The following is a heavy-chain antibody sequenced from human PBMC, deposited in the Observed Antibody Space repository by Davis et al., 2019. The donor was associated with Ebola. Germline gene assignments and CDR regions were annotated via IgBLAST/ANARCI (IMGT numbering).Heavy chain of an antibody. CDR3: ARGNDDYLSLDY. CDR1: GGSISNHY. J-gene: IGHJ4*02. D-gene: IGHD4-17*01. Sequence: SETLSLTCIVSGGSISNHYWSWIRQPPGKGLEWIGYVYYSGYTDYNPSLKNRVTISVDTSKDQFSLRLKSVTAADTAVYYCARGNDDYLSLDYWGQGTLITVSS. CDR2: VYYSGYT. V-gene: IGHV4-59*11.